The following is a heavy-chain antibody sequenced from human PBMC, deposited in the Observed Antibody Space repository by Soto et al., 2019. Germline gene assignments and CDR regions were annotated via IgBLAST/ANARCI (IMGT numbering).Heavy chain of an antibody. V-gene: IGHV3-33*01. CDR3: ARDPPGSGWAFDY. J-gene: IGHJ4*02. CDR1: GFTFSTHA. D-gene: IGHD6-19*01. CDR2: IWSDGSNK. Sequence: GGSLRLSCAAAGFTFSTHAMHWFRQAPGKGLEWVAFIWSDGSNKYYADSVKGRATISRDNSKRTVDLQMNSLRAEDTAVYYCARDPPGSGWAFDYWGQGTLVTVSS.